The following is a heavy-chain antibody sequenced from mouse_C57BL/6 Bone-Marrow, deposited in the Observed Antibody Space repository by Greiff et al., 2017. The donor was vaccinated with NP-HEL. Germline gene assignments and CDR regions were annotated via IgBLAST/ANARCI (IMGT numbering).Heavy chain of an antibody. J-gene: IGHJ2*01. D-gene: IGHD1-1*01. V-gene: IGHV1-64*01. CDR3: ARPRLYYSFDY. Sequence: VQLQQPGAELVKPGASVKLSCKASGYTFTSYWMHWVKQRPGQGLEWIGMIHPNSGSTNYNEKFKSKATLTVDKSSSTAYMQLSSLTSEDSAVYYCARPRLYYSFDYWGQGTTLTVSS. CDR1: GYTFTSYW. CDR2: IHPNSGST.